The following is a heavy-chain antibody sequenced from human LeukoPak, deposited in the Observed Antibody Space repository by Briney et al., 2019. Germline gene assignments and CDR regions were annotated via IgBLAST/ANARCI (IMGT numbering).Heavy chain of an antibody. J-gene: IGHJ4*02. D-gene: IGHD5-24*01. CDR2: IKQDVSHS. CDR1: GFTFSDYW. CDR3: ANLWEMGY. Sequence: GESLRLSCAASGFTFSDYWMAWVRQAPRKGLEWVANIKQDVSHSYYVDSVRGRFTISRDNAKSSLFLQMNSLRVEDTAVYYCANLWEMGYWGQGTLVTVSS. V-gene: IGHV3-7*01.